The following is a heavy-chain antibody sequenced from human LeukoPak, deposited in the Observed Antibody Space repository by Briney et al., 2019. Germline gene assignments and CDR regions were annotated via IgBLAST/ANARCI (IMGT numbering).Heavy chain of an antibody. D-gene: IGHD6-19*01. V-gene: IGHV3-33*01. CDR1: GFTFSSYG. J-gene: IGHJ3*02. CDR3: ARDNQWLTDAFDI. CDR2: MWYDGSNK. Sequence: PGGSLRLSCAASGFTFSSYGMHWGRQAPGKGLEWVAVMWYDGSNKYYADSVKGRFTISRDNSKNTLYLQMNSLRAEDTAVYYCARDNQWLTDAFDIWGQGTMVTVSS.